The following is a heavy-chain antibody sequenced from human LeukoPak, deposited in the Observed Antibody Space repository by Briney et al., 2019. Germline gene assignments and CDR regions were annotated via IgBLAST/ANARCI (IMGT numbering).Heavy chain of an antibody. CDR3: TKGMGYNWISHHLDH. Sequence: PGGSLRLSCAASGFTFSSFGMHWVRQTPGKGLEWVAVITYDGSSQEYGDSVKGRFTISRDNSKNTVDLQLNSLRAEDTAVYYCTKGMGYNWISHHLDHWGQGSLVIVSS. D-gene: IGHD1-1*01. CDR1: GFTFSSFG. V-gene: IGHV3-30*18. J-gene: IGHJ4*02. CDR2: ITYDGSSQ.